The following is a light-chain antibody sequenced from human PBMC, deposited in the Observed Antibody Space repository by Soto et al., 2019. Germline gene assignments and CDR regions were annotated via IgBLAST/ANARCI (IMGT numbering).Light chain of an antibody. CDR2: DTT. J-gene: IGLJ1*01. CDR3: LLSYNGPYV. Sequence: QAVVTQEPSLTVSPGGTVTLTCGSSTGTVTSGLYPYWFQQKPGQAPRTLIYDTTNRHSWTPARFSGSLLGGKAALTLSGAQPEDEAEYYCLLSYNGPYVFGTGTKLTVL. V-gene: IGLV7-46*01. CDR1: TGTVTSGLY.